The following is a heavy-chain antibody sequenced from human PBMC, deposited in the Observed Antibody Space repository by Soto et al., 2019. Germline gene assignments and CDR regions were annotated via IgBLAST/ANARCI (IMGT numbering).Heavy chain of an antibody. CDR1: GYTFTSYY. J-gene: IGHJ4*02. CDR2: INPNGGST. CDR3: SRGLGLGDY. V-gene: IGHV1-46*04. D-gene: IGHD3-9*01. Sequence: QVQLVQSGAEVKKPGASVKLSCKASGYTFTSYYIHWVRQAPGQGLEGIGIINPNGGSTNYAYTLKGRLTVTRDTSTATGYMELGALTSEDTAVYYCSRGLGLGDYSGQGTLVTVAS.